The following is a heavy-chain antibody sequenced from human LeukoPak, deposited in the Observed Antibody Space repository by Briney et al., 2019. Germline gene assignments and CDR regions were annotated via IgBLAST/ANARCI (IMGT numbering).Heavy chain of an antibody. Sequence: GGPLRLSCTASGFTFDDYVMHWVRQAPGKCLEWVSLISGDGSGTYYADSVKGRFTISIDNSKNSLFLHMSGLRAEDTALYYCATQNPPGSGYYDTYNWFDPWGQGTLVTVAS. J-gene: IGHJ5*02. D-gene: IGHD5-12*01. CDR2: ISGDGSGT. CDR3: ATQNPPGSGYYDTYNWFDP. CDR1: GFTFDDYV. V-gene: IGHV3-43*02.